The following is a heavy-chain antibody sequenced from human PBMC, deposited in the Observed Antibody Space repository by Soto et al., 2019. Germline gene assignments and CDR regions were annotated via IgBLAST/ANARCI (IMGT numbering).Heavy chain of an antibody. Sequence: LSLTCTVSGGSISSYYWSWIRQPPGKGLEWIGYIYYSGSTNYNPSLKSRVTISVDTSKNQFSLKLSSVTAADTAVYYCARDSRVVVAAYSLLGMDVWGQGTTVTVSS. CDR2: IYYSGST. CDR1: GGSISSYY. J-gene: IGHJ6*02. CDR3: ARDSRVVVAAYSLLGMDV. V-gene: IGHV4-59*01. D-gene: IGHD2-15*01.